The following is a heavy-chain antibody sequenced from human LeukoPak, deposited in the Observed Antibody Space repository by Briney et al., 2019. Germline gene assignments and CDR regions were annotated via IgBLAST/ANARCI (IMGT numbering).Heavy chain of an antibody. J-gene: IGHJ4*02. V-gene: IGHV4-39*01. CDR3: ASSRGIWSGYYTALFDY. CDR2: IYYSGST. D-gene: IGHD3-3*01. Sequence: PSETLSLTCTVSGGSISSSTYYWGWIRQPPGKGLEWIGSIYYSGSTYYNPSLESRVTISVDTSKNQFSLKLSSVTAADTAMYYCASSRGIWSGYYTALFDYWGQGTLVTVSS. CDR1: GGSISSSTYY.